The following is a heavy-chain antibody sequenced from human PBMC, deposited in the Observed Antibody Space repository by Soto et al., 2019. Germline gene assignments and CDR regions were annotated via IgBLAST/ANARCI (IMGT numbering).Heavy chain of an antibody. CDR1: GYSLSSSDYY. D-gene: IGHD3-3*01. V-gene: IGHV4-39*01. J-gene: IGHJ6*02. CDR2: RLYRGPT. Sequence: SETLSLTCSVSGYSLSSSDYYWAWIRQPPGKGLEWMGSRLYRGPTYYNPSLKRRVTLSVDTSKNQFSVRLNSVTASDTAVYYCAPRSVSLSGHYGIHVWGQGTTVTVSS. CDR3: APRSVSLSGHYGIHV.